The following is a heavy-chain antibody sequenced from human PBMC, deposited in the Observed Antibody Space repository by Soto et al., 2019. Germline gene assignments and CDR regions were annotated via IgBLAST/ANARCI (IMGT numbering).Heavy chain of an antibody. CDR2: IIPILGIA. D-gene: IGHD4-17*01. V-gene: IGHV1-69*02. CDR1: GGTFSGYT. CDR3: ASRQRYGDYWYFDL. J-gene: IGHJ2*01. Sequence: QVQLVQSGAEVKKPGSSVKVSCKASGGTFSGYTISWVRQAPGQGLEWMGRIIPILGIANYAQKFQGRVTITADKSTSTAYMELSSLRSEDTAVYYCASRQRYGDYWYFDLWGRGTLVTVSS.